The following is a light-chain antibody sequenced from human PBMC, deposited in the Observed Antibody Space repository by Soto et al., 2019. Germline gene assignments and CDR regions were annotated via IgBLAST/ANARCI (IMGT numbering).Light chain of an antibody. CDR1: ASDIGGYNF. Sequence: QSALTQPPSASGSPGQSVAISCTGTASDIGGYNFVSWYQQHPGKAPKLMIYEVNKRPSGVPDRFSGSKSGNTASLTVSGLQAEDEADGDCSSHGGTSPYVFGTGTKVTVL. CDR2: EVN. CDR3: SSHGGTSPYV. V-gene: IGLV2-8*01. J-gene: IGLJ1*01.